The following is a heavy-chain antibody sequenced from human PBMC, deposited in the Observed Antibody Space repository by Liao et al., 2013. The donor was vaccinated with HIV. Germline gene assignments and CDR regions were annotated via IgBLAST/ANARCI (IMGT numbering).Heavy chain of an antibody. V-gene: IGHV4-39*07. CDR3: ATSRGXRQPTYFDP. D-gene: IGHD2/OR15-2a*01. Sequence: QLQLKESGPGLVKPSETLSLTCTVSGGSVSSDIHYWGWIRQPPGRGLEWIGSVFHRSTSSYYSPSLRGRVTLSVDTSKNQFSLKLTSVTAADMAVYYCATSRGXRQPTYFDPWGPGILVTVSS. CDR1: GGSVSSDIHY. CDR2: VFHRSTSS. J-gene: IGHJ5*02.